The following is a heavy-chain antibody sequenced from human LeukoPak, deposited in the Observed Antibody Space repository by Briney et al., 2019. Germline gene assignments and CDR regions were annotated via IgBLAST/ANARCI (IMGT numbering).Heavy chain of an antibody. CDR3: ARASQRITGTNNWFDP. D-gene: IGHD1-7*01. Sequence: ASVKVSCTASGGTFSSYAISWVRQAPGQGLEWMGGIIPIFGTANYAQKFQGRVTITADESTSTAYMELSSLRSEDTAVYYCARASQRITGTNNWFDPWGQGTLVTVSS. V-gene: IGHV1-69*13. CDR2: IIPIFGTA. CDR1: GGTFSSYA. J-gene: IGHJ5*02.